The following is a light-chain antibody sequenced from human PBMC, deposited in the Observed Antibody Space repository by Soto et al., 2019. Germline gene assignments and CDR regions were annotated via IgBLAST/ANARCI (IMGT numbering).Light chain of an antibody. CDR1: QSLLYSKGYNY. CDR3: MQALQAPWT. Sequence: DIVMTQSPLSLPVTPGEPASISCRSSQSLLYSKGYNYLDWYLQKPGQSPQLLIYLGSNRDSGVPDRFNSSGSGTDVTLKISRVEAEDVGVYYCMQALQAPWTCGQGTKVEI. V-gene: IGKV2-28*01. CDR2: LGS. J-gene: IGKJ1*01.